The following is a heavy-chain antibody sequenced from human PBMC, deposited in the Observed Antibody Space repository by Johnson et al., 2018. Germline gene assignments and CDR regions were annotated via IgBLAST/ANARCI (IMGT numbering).Heavy chain of an antibody. CDR3: ARGEVVGGFGAINDY. CDR2: IPISSSPI. Sequence: VQLVQSGGGLVQPGGSLRLSCEASGFTFSSYSMNWVRQAPGKGLEWVSYIPISSSPIYYADSVKGRITISRDNAKISLYLQMNSLRDEDMAVYYWARGEVVGGFGAINDYWGQGTLVTVSS. V-gene: IGHV3-48*02. J-gene: IGHJ4*02. CDR1: GFTFSSYS. D-gene: IGHD2-2*01.